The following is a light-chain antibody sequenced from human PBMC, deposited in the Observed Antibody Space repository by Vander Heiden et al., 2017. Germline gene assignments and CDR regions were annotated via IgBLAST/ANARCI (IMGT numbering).Light chain of an antibody. J-gene: IGLJ3*02. V-gene: IGLV5-45*01. CDR3: MIGHSSANWV. CDR1: SGISVGSYR. CDR2: YYSDSDK. Sequence: QAVLTQPTSLSASPGASARLTCTLRSGISVGSYRISWYQQKPGSPPRYLLNYYSDSDKHQSSGGPSSFSGSKDASTNAGILFISGREAEDEADYYCMIGHSSANWVFGGGTNLTVL.